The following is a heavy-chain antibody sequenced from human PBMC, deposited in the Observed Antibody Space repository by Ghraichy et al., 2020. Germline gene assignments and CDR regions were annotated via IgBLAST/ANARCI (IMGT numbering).Heavy chain of an antibody. V-gene: IGHV1-2*04. CDR1: GYTFTGYY. CDR2: INPNSGGT. J-gene: IGHJ6*02. CDR3: VVGTRYYYYGMDV. Sequence: ASVKVSCKASGYTFTGYYMHWVRQAPGQGLEWMGWINPNSGGTNYAQKFQGWVTMTRDTSISTAYMELSRLRSDDTAVYYCVVGTRYYYYGMDVWGQGTTVTVSS. D-gene: IGHD2-15*01.